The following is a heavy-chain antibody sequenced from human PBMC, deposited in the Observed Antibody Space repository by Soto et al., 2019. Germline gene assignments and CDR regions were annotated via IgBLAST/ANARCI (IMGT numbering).Heavy chain of an antibody. CDR2: IWYDGSNK. CDR3: ARDSTYYDILTGYYELGY. V-gene: IGHV3-33*01. Sequence: QVQLVESGGGVVQPGRSLRLSCAASGFTFSSYGMHWVRQAPGKGLERVAVIWYDGSNKYYADSVKGRFTISRDNSKNTLYLQMNSLRAEDTAVYYCARDSTYYDILTGYYELGYWGQGTLVTVSS. CDR1: GFTFSSYG. D-gene: IGHD3-9*01. J-gene: IGHJ4*02.